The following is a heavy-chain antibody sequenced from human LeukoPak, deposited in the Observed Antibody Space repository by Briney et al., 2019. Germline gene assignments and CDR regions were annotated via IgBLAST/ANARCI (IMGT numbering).Heavy chain of an antibody. V-gene: IGHV3-30*09. CDR3: ARGTGDTSSWFRDY. CDR1: GFTFSSYA. D-gene: IGHD6-13*01. Sequence: GGSLRLSCAASGFTFSSYAMSWVRQAPGKGLEWVAVISYDINNKYYADSVKGRFAISRDNSKDTLYLQMNSLRPEDTAVYHCARGTGDTSSWFRDYWGQGTLVTVSS. J-gene: IGHJ4*02. CDR2: ISYDINNK.